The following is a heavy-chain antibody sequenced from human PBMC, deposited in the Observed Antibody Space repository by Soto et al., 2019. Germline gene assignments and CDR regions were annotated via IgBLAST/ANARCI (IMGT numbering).Heavy chain of an antibody. CDR1: GGSISSGYYS. D-gene: IGHD6-19*01. CDR3: ARDREAGYNFYYGMDV. J-gene: IGHJ6*02. Sequence: SETLSLTCSVSGGSISSGYYSWTWIRQPAGKGLEWIGRIYTSASINYNPSLKGRVTLSVGTSTNQVSLRLASVTAADTAIYYCARDREAGYNFYYGMDVWGQGTTVTVSS. V-gene: IGHV4-61*02. CDR2: IYTSASI.